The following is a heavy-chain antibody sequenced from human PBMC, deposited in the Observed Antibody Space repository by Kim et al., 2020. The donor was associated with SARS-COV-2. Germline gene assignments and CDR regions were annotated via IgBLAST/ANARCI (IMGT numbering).Heavy chain of an antibody. J-gene: IGHJ4*02. V-gene: IGHV3-23*01. CDR3: AKEKCSSTSCYYFDY. D-gene: IGHD2-2*01. Sequence: DSVKGRFTISRDNSKNTLYLQMNSLRAEDTAVYYCAKEKCSSTSCYYFDYWGQGTLVTVSS.